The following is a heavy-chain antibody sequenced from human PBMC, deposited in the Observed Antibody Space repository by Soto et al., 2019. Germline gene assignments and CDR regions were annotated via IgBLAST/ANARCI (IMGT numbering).Heavy chain of an antibody. CDR3: ARGGYSSNYYYYYGMDV. CDR1: GGSISSGGYS. D-gene: IGHD5-18*01. CDR2: IFHSGST. V-gene: IGHV4-30-2*01. Sequence: QLQLQESGSGLVKPSQTLSLTCAVSGGSISSGGYSWSWIRQPPGKGLEWIGYIFHSGSTYYNPARKSRVTITVDRSKNQFSLKLSAVTAADTAVYYCARGGYSSNYYYYYGMDVWGQGTTVTVS. J-gene: IGHJ6*02.